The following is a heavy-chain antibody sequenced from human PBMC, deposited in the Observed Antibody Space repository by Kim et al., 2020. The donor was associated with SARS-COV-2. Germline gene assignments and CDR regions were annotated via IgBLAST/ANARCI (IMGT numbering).Heavy chain of an antibody. D-gene: IGHD1-26*01. CDR2: ISYDGSNK. V-gene: IGHV3-30*04. CDR3: ARGPGSYYPPFDY. CDR1: GFTFSSYA. J-gene: IGHJ4*02. Sequence: GGSLRLSCAASGFTFSSYAMHWVRQAPGKGLEWVAVISYDGSNKYYVDSVKGRFTISRDNSKNTLYLQMNSLRAEDTAVYYCARGPGSYYPPFDYWGQGTLVTVSS.